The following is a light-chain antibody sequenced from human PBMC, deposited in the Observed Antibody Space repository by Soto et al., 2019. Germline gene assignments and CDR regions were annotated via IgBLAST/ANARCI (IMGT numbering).Light chain of an antibody. CDR2: AAS. Sequence: DIQMTQSPTSLSASVGDRVTITCRASQGIRNYVAWYQQIPGKAPKLLIYAASTLQSGVPSRFSGSGSGTDFTLTISGLQPEDVATYYCQKYNSAPQTFGQGTKVEIK. J-gene: IGKJ1*01. CDR1: QGIRNY. CDR3: QKYNSAPQT. V-gene: IGKV1-27*01.